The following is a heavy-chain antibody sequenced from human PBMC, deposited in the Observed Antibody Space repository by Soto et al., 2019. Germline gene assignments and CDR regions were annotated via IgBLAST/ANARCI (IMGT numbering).Heavy chain of an antibody. J-gene: IGHJ4*01. V-gene: IGHV3-30*18. D-gene: IGHD5-12*01. Sequence: QVQLVESGGGVVQPGRSLRLSCAASGFTFSSYGMYWVRQAPGKGLEWVAVTSFDGSSEFYADSVRGRFTISRDNSRNTLNLEINTLRVEDTSVYYCAKDQKWLQLTGTFAYWGHVTLVSVSS. CDR1: GFTFSSYG. CDR3: AKDQKWLQLTGTFAY. CDR2: TSFDGSSE.